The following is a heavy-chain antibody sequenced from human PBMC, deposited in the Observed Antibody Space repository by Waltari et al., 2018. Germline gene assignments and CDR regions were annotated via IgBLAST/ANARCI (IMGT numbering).Heavy chain of an antibody. CDR2: AFFDGIKT. D-gene: IGHD3-10*01. Sequence: VQLVESGGGVVQPGMSLRLSCAAVGFSLSNFGMHWVRQAPGKGLEWVALAFFDGIKTDYADSVRGRFTISRDNSKNTLYLDINNLRVDDTGIYYCAKDAFGNTYLDHWGQGTVVTVSS. J-gene: IGHJ5*02. CDR3: AKDAFGNTYLDH. CDR1: GFSLSNFG. V-gene: IGHV3-30*18.